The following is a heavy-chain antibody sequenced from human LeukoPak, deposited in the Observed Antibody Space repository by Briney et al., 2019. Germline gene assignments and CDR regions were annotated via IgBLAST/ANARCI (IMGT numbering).Heavy chain of an antibody. CDR3: ARGFENGRLDV. J-gene: IGHJ6*02. CDR1: GGSISSYY. Sequence: PSETLSLTCTVSGGSISSYYWSWIRQPPGKGLEWIGYIYYSGSTNYNPSLKSRVTISVDTSKNQFSLKLSSVTAADTAVYYCARGFENGRLDVWGQGTTVTVSS. D-gene: IGHD1-1*01. V-gene: IGHV4-59*01. CDR2: IYYSGST.